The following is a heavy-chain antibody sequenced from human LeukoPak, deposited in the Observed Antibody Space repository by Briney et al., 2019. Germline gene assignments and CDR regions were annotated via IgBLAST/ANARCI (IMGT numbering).Heavy chain of an antibody. Sequence: SETLSLTCTVSGDSIRSYYWNWIRQPPGKGLEWIGSIYYSGSTNYSPSLKSRVTISVDTSKNQLSLRLSSVTAADTAVYYCARGYDYNYYFDYWGQGTLVTVSS. V-gene: IGHV4-59*01. CDR3: ARGYDYNYYFDY. CDR1: GDSIRSYY. CDR2: IYYSGST. D-gene: IGHD4-11*01. J-gene: IGHJ4*02.